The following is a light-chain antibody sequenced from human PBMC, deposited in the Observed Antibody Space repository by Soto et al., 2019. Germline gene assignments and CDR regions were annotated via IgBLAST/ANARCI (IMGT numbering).Light chain of an antibody. CDR3: QQHGRSPIT. V-gene: IGKV3-20*01. Sequence: EIVLTQSPGTLSLSPGERATLSCRASQSVSSLYLAWFQQKPGQAPRLLIYDASNRATGIPARFSGSGSGTDFTLTISRLEPEDFGVYYCQQHGRSPITFGQGTRLEIK. CDR1: QSVSSLY. J-gene: IGKJ5*01. CDR2: DAS.